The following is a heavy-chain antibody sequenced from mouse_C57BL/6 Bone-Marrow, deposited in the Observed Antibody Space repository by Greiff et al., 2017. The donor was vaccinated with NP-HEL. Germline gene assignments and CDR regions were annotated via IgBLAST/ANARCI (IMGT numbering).Heavy chain of an antibody. D-gene: IGHD3-1*01. CDR1: GFSLSTSGMG. CDR2: IYWDDDK. J-gene: IGHJ1*03. Sequence: QVTLKECGPGILQSSQTLSLTCSFSGFSLSTSGMGVSWIRQPSGKGLEWLAHIYWDDDKRYNPSLKSRLTISKDTSRNQVFLKITSVDTADTATYYCARRGTVQLWYFDVWGTGTTVTVSS. CDR3: ARRGTVQLWYFDV. V-gene: IGHV8-12*01.